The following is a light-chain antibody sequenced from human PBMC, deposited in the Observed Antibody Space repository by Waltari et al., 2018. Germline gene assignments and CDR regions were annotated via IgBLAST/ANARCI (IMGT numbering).Light chain of an antibody. CDR2: EVT. J-gene: IGLJ1*01. CDR3: CSFTTNTTYL. V-gene: IGLV2-18*02. Sequence: QSTLTQPPSVSGSPGQSVTISCTGTSSDVGTYNRVSWYQQSPGTAPKLIIYEVTNRPSGVPVRCSGSKSGNTASLTISGLQAGDEADYYCCSFTTNTTYLFGTGTRVTGL. CDR1: SSDVGTYNR.